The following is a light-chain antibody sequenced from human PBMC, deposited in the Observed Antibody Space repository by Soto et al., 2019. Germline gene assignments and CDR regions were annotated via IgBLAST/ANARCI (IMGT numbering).Light chain of an antibody. J-gene: IGKJ2*01. Sequence: LTQSPAILSLSPGERATLSCTASQSVDTYIAWYQQRPGQPPRLLIHDTSHRASGVPARFRGSGSGTDFTLTITSLEPEDFAVYYCQQRSNWPPYTFGQGTKLEIK. CDR1: QSVDTY. CDR2: DTS. V-gene: IGKV3-11*01. CDR3: QQRSNWPPYT.